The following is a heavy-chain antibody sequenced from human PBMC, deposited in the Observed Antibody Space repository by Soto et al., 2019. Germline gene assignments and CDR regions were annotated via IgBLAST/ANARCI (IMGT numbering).Heavy chain of an antibody. D-gene: IGHD3-3*01. V-gene: IGHV3-30*18. CDR2: ISYNGRNK. CDR1: GFTFSSYG. CDR3: AKDHDFWSGDIPDNWFAP. Sequence: QVQLVESGGGVVQPGRSLRLSCAASGFTFSSYGMHWVRQAPGKGLEGVAVISYNGRNKYYADSVKGRFTISRDNAKNPIYLKINSRRAEDTAVYYCAKDHDFWSGDIPDNWFAPWGQGTLVTVSS. J-gene: IGHJ5*02.